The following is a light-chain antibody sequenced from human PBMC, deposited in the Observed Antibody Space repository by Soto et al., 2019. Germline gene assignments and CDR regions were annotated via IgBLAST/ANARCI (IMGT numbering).Light chain of an antibody. CDR2: AVT. CDR1: SSDVGAYNY. V-gene: IGLV2-14*01. Sequence: QSALTQPASVSGSPGQSITISCTGISSDVGAYNYVSWYQQYPGKAPKLMIYAVTNRPSGVSNRFSGSKSGNTASLTISGLQAEDEADYYCSSYTTSTTWVFGGGTKLTVL. CDR3: SSYTTSTTWV. J-gene: IGLJ3*02.